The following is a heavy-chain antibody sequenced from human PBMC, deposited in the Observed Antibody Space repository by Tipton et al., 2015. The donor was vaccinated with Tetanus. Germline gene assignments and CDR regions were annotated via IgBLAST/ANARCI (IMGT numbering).Heavy chain of an antibody. CDR3: AGERSLGWLGPVDS. V-gene: IGHV3-33*01. J-gene: IGHJ4*02. Sequence: SLRLSCAASGFTFNGYGMHWVRQAPGKGLEWLALVWYDGSKQYYADSVKGRFTISRDNSKNTVDLQMNNLRDEDTAVYYCAGERSLGWLGPVDSWGQGTLVAVSS. CDR2: VWYDGSKQ. D-gene: IGHD3-3*01. CDR1: GFTFNGYG.